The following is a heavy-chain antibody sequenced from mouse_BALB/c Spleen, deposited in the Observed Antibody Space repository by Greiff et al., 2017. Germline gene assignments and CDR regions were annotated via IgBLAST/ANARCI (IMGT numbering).Heavy chain of an antibody. V-gene: IGHV5-4*02. CDR1: GFTFSDYY. D-gene: IGHD2-14*01. J-gene: IGHJ3*01. CDR2: ISDGGSYT. CDR3: AIGDYRYAWFAY. Sequence: EVMLVESGGGLVKPGGSLKLSCAASGFTFSDYYMYWVRQTPEKRLEWVATISDGGSYTYYPDTVKGRFTISRDNAKNNLYLQMSSLKSEDTAMYYCAIGDYRYAWFAYWGQGTLVTVSA.